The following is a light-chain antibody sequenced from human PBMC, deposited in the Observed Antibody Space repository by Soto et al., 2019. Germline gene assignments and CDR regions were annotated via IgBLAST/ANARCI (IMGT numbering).Light chain of an antibody. J-gene: IGKJ3*01. CDR2: GAS. V-gene: IGKV3-15*01. CDR1: QSVSDN. CDR3: QQYNNWPVT. Sequence: EIVMTQSPATLSVSPGERATLSCRASQSVSDNLAWYQQKPGQAPRLLIDGASTRAIGIPARFSGSGSGTEFTLTISSLQSEDFAVYYCQQYNNWPVTFGPGTKVDIK.